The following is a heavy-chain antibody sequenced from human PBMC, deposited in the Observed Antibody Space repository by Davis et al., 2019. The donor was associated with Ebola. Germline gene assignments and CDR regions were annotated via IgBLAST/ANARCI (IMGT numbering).Heavy chain of an antibody. V-gene: IGHV3-23*01. CDR1: VITFSSYA. CDR3: AREAAAATSLYFYGMDV. J-gene: IGHJ6*02. D-gene: IGHD6-13*01. Sequence: GESLKISCADSVITFSSYAMTWVRQAPGKGLEWVSAISGSGGTTYYADSVKGRFTISRDNSKNTLYLQMNSLRAEDTAVYYCAREAAAATSLYFYGMDVWGQGTTVTVSS. CDR2: ISGSGGTT.